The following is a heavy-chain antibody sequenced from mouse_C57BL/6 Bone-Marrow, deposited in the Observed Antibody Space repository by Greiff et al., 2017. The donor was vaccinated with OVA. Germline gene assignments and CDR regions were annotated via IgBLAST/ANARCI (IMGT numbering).Heavy chain of an antibody. CDR3: ARSGALRNWYFDV. V-gene: IGHV1-80*01. J-gene: IGHJ1*03. CDR2: IYPGDGDT. CDR1: GYAFSSYW. D-gene: IGHD2-12*01. Sequence: QVQLQQSGAELVKPGASAKISCKASGYAFSSYWMNWVKQRPGKGLEWIGQIYPGDGDTNYNGKFKGKATLTADKSSSTAYMQLSSLTSEDSAVYFCARSGALRNWYFDVWGTGTTVTVSS.